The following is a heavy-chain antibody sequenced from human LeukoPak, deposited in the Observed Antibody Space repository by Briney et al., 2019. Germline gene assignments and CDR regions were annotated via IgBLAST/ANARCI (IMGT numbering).Heavy chain of an antibody. CDR2: ISPSSSYI. D-gene: IGHD6-13*01. J-gene: IGHJ4*02. V-gene: IGHV3-21*01. Sequence: GGSLRLSCAASGFTFNTFGLSWVRQLPGKGLQWVSSISPSSSYIYYEDSVKGRFTISRDDAKNSLYLQMNSLTVGDTAVYYCVRDDAAWLYWGRGALVTVS. CDR1: GFTFNTFG. CDR3: VRDDAAWLY.